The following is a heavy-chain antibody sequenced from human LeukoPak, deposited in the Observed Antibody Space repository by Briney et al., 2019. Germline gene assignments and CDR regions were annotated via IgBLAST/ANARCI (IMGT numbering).Heavy chain of an antibody. CDR1: GGSISSYY. CDR2: IYYSGST. CDR3: ARLTDLGGTTFLSYFDY. D-gene: IGHD1-14*01. V-gene: IGHV4-59*08. Sequence: SETLSLTCTVSGGSISSYYWSWIRQPPGKGLEWIGYIYYSGSTNYNPSLKSRVTISVDTSKNQFSLKLSSVTAADTAVYYCARLTDLGGTTFLSYFDYWGQGTLVTVSS. J-gene: IGHJ4*02.